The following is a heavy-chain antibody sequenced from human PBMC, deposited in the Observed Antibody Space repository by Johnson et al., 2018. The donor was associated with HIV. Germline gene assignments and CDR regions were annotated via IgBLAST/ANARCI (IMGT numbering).Heavy chain of an antibody. Sequence: VQLVESGGGLVKPGGSLRLSCAASGFTFSSSWMHWVCQAPEKGLEWVADIKQDGSEKNYVDSVKGRFINSRDNAKNSLYLQMNSLRAEDTALYYCSREGNSGSYLENNAFDIWGQGTTVTVSS. V-gene: IGHV3-7*03. D-gene: IGHD1-26*01. CDR2: IKQDGSEK. CDR3: SREGNSGSYLENNAFDI. J-gene: IGHJ3*02. CDR1: GFTFSSSW.